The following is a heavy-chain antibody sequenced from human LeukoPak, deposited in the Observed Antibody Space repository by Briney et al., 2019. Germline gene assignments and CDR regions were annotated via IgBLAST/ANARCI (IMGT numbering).Heavy chain of an antibody. CDR2: AYHSGST. CDR3: ARGSPPGGSGSYYNWFDP. CDR1: GGSISSSNW. V-gene: IGHV4-4*02. D-gene: IGHD3-10*01. J-gene: IGHJ5*02. Sequence: LETLSLTCGVSGGSISSSNWWSWVRQPPGKGLEWIGEAYHSGSTNYNPSLKSRVTISVDKSKNQFSLKLSSVTAADTAVYYCARGSPPGGSGSYYNWFDPWGQGTLVTVSS.